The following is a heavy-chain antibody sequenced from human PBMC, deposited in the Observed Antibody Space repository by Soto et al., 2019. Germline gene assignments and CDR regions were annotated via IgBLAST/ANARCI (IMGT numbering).Heavy chain of an antibody. CDR3: ARMRRDFWSGYYSDFDY. D-gene: IGHD3-3*01. CDR1: GFSLSTSGMC. Sequence: ESGPTLVNPTQTLTLTCTFSGFSLSTSGMCVSWIRQPPGKALEWLALIDWDDDKYYSTSLKTRLTISKDTSKNQVVLTMTNMDPVDTATYYCARMRRDFWSGYYSDFDYWGQGTLVTVSS. J-gene: IGHJ4*02. V-gene: IGHV2-70*01. CDR2: IDWDDDK.